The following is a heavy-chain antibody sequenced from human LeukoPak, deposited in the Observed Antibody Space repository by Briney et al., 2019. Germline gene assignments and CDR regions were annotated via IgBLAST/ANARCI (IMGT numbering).Heavy chain of an antibody. D-gene: IGHD3-10*01. CDR1: GGSISSYY. J-gene: IGHJ4*02. Sequence: SETLSLTCTVSGGSISSYYWSWIRQPPGKGLEWIGYIYYSGSTNYNPSLKSRVTISVDTSKNQFSLKLSSVTAADTAVYYCARGSGGPGTPFDYWGQGTLVTVSS. CDR3: ARGSGGPGTPFDY. V-gene: IGHV4-59*01. CDR2: IYYSGST.